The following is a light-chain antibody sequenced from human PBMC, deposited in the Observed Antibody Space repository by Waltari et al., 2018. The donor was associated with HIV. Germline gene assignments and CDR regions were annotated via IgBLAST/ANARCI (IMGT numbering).Light chain of an antibody. J-gene: IGLJ3*02. CDR3: QSYDSNNQGV. Sequence: NFMLTQPHSVSESPGKTVIISCTGSSGNIAGTYVQWFQPRPGRAPTTVIYENNQRPSGVPDRFSGSIETSSNSASLTISGLKTDDEADYYCQSYDSNNQGVIGGGTKLTVL. V-gene: IGLV6-57*02. CDR1: SGNIAGTY. CDR2: ENN.